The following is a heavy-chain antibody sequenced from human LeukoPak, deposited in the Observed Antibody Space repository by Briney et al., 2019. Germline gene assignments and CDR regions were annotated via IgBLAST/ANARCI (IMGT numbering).Heavy chain of an antibody. CDR1: GGSISSYY. CDR2: IYYSGST. D-gene: IGHD5-18*01. V-gene: IGHV4-59*01. CDR3: AGGYSYGGPSFDY. Sequence: PSETLSLTCTVSGGSISSYYWSWIRQPPGKGLEWIAYIYYSGSTNYNPSLKSRVTISVDTSKNQFSLKLSSVTAADTAVYYCAGGYSYGGPSFDYWGQGTLVTVSS. J-gene: IGHJ4*02.